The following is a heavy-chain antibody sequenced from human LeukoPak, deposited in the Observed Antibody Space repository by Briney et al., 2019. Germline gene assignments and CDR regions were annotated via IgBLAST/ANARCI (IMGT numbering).Heavy chain of an antibody. V-gene: IGHV3-7*01. CDR2: IKQDGSEK. J-gene: IGHJ4*02. CDR1: GFTFSSYW. CDR3: ARARRGYSYGIFDY. D-gene: IGHD5-18*01. Sequence: HSGGSLRLSCAASGFTFSSYWMSWVRQAPGKGLEWVANIKQDGSEKDYVDSVKGRFTISRDNAKNSLYLQMNSLRAEDTAVYYCARARRGYSYGIFDYWGQGTLVTVSS.